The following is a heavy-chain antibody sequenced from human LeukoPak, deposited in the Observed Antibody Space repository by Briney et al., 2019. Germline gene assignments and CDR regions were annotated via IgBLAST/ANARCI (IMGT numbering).Heavy chain of an antibody. CDR1: GGTFSSYA. D-gene: IGHD5-12*01. CDR2: IIPILGIA. CDR3: ARVGDGYNSVDY. Sequence: EASVKVSRKASGGTFSSYAISWVRQAPGQGLEWMGRIIPILGIANYAQKFQGRVTITADKSTSTAYMELSSLRSEDTAVYYCARVGDGYNSVDYWGQGTLVTVSS. J-gene: IGHJ4*02. V-gene: IGHV1-69*04.